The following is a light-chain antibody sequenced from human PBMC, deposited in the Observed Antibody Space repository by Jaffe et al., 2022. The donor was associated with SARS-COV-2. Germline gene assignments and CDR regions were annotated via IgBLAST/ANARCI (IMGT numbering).Light chain of an antibody. CDR3: MQAVQTPLT. CDR2: LGS. Sequence: IVMTQSPLSLPVTPGEPASISCRSNQSLLHRSGNHYLDWYLQKPGQSPQLLIYLGSNRASGVPDRFSGSGSGTDFTLKISRVEAEDVGVYYCMQAVQTPLTFGPGTKVDIK. V-gene: IGKV2-28*01. CDR1: QSLLHRSGNHY. J-gene: IGKJ3*01.